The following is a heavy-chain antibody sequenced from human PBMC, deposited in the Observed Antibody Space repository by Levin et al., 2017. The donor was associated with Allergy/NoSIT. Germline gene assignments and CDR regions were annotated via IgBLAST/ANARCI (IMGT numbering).Heavy chain of an antibody. CDR1: GGSISNYY. J-gene: IGHJ3*02. Sequence: SQTLSLTCTVSGGSISNYYWTWIRQPPGKGLEWIGCIYSTGKTNYNPSLKSRVTISLDTSKNQFSLKLSSVTAADTAVYYCTTEEYYGSGAGPQKAFGIWGQGTMVTASS. CDR3: TTEEYYGSGAGPQKAFGI. V-gene: IGHV4-59*01. CDR2: IYSTGKT. D-gene: IGHD3-10*01.